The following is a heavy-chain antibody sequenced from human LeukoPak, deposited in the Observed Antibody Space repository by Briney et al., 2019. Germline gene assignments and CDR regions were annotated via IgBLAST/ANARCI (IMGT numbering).Heavy chain of an antibody. CDR2: IYYSGST. Sequence: SETLSLTCTVSGGSISSSSYYWGWIRQPPGKGLEWIGSIYYSGSTYYNPSLKSRLSISVDTSRNQFSLQLSSVTAADTAVYYCARETTYYYDSSGSLDHAFDIWGQGTMVTVSS. CDR1: GGSISSSSYY. V-gene: IGHV4-39*07. CDR3: ARETTYYYDSSGSLDHAFDI. D-gene: IGHD3-22*01. J-gene: IGHJ3*02.